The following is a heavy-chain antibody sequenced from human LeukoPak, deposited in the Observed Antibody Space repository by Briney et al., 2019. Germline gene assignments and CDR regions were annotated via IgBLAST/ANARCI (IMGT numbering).Heavy chain of an antibody. CDR2: IYYSGST. D-gene: IGHD5-24*01. CDR1: GGSISSSSYY. J-gene: IGHJ4*02. Sequence: SGTLSLTCTVSGGSISSSSYYWGWIRQPPGKGLEWFGSIYYSGSTYYNPSLKSRVTISVDTSKSQFSLRLSSVTAADTAVYYCARQGRGIQLQTYFDYWGQGTLVTVSS. V-gene: IGHV4-39*01. CDR3: ARQGRGIQLQTYFDY.